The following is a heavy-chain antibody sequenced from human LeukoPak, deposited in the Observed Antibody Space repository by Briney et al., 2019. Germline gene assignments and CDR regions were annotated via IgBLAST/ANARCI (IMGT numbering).Heavy chain of an antibody. CDR2: IKQDGSEK. V-gene: IGHV3-7*01. CDR1: GFTFSSYW. Sequence: GGSLRLSCAASGFTFSSYWMSWVRQAPGKGLEWVANIKQDGSEKYYVDSVKGRFTISRDNAKNSLYVQMNSLRAEDTAVYYCARDSSTVTTALFDYWGQGTLVTVSS. J-gene: IGHJ4*02. D-gene: IGHD4-17*01. CDR3: ARDSSTVTTALFDY.